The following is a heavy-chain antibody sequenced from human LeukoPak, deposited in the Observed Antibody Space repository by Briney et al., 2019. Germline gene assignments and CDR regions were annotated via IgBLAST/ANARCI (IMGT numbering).Heavy chain of an antibody. CDR2: INHSGST. D-gene: IGHD6-13*01. J-gene: IGHJ4*02. CDR1: GGSFSGYY. Sequence: PSETLSLTCAVYGGSFSGYYWSWIRQPPGKGLEWIGEINHSGSTNYNPSLKSRVTISVDTSKNQFSLKLSSVTAADTAVYYCARNIIAAAGTDYWGQGTLVTVSS. V-gene: IGHV4-34*01. CDR3: ARNIIAAAGTDY.